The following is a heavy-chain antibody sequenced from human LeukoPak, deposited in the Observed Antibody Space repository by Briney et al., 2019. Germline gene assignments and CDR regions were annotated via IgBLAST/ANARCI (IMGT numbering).Heavy chain of an antibody. CDR3: TSHVYGDYPFDY. J-gene: IGHJ4*02. V-gene: IGHV3-73*01. Sequence: GGSLRLACAASGFTLSGSAMHWVRHASGKGLEWVGRIRSKANSYATAYTASVKGRFTISRDDSKNTAYLQMNSLKTEDTAVYYCTSHVYGDYPFDYWGQGTLVTVSS. CDR2: IRSKANSYAT. CDR1: GFTLSGSA. D-gene: IGHD4-17*01.